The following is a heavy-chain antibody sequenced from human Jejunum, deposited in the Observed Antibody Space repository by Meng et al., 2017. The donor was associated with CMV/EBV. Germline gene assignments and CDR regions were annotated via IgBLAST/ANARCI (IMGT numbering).Heavy chain of an antibody. V-gene: IGHV3-23*01. D-gene: IGHD3-10*01. J-gene: IGHJ6*02. CDR3: AKSGGEFLYFLYGMATAV. CDR1: FSSYA. Sequence: FSSYAMTWVRQAPGKGLEWVSSISGSGGGTEYADSVKGRFSVSRDNSENTVYLQIDSLRGDDTAVYYCAKSGGEFLYFLYGMATAVWGQGTTVTVSS. CDR2: ISGSGGGT.